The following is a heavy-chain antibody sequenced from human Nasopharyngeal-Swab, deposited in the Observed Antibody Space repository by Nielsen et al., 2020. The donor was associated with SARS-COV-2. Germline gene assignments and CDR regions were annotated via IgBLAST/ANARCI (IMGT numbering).Heavy chain of an antibody. V-gene: IGHV3-7*01. J-gene: IGHJ4*02. D-gene: IGHD3-9*01. CDR1: GFTFSSYA. Sequence: GESLKISCAASGFTFSSYAMSWVRQAPGKGLEWVANIKQDGGAKYYVDSVKGRFTISRDSAKNSLYLQMNSLRAEDTAVYYCARAPGTYYDIVTGYDNWGQGTLVTVSS. CDR2: IKQDGGAK. CDR3: ARAPGTYYDIVTGYDN.